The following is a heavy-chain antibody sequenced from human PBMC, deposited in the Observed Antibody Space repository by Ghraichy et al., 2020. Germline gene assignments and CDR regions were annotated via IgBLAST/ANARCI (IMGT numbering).Heavy chain of an antibody. Sequence: SQTLSLTCTVSGGSMSSYYWSWIRQPPGKGLEWIGYIGYSGSTNYNPSLKSRVTISVDTSKNQFSLKLSSVTAADTAVYYCARDGHYGSVNYYNKFDYWGQGTPVTVSS. CDR3: ARDGHYGSVNYYNKFDY. J-gene: IGHJ4*02. CDR1: GGSMSSYY. CDR2: IGYSGST. V-gene: IGHV4-59*01. D-gene: IGHD3-10*01.